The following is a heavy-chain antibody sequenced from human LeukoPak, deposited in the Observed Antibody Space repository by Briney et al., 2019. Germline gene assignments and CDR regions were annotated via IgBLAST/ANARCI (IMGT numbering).Heavy chain of an antibody. Sequence: PGGSLRLSCGASGFTFSNYGMLWVRQAPGKGLDWVAFIRYDGNSKLYADSVKGRFTISRDNSKNTLYLHINSLRAEDTAVYYCARVPSPGYSYGHPYYFDYWGQGTLVTVSS. CDR2: IRYDGNSK. D-gene: IGHD5-18*01. V-gene: IGHV3-30*02. CDR1: GFTFSNYG. CDR3: ARVPSPGYSYGHPYYFDY. J-gene: IGHJ4*02.